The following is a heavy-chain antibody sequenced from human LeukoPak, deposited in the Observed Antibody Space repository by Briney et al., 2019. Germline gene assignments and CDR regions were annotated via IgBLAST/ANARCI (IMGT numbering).Heavy chain of an antibody. J-gene: IGHJ6*02. CDR1: GFTFDDYA. CDR3: AKDTGLPLIPGSMDV. V-gene: IGHV3-43*02. D-gene: IGHD3-10*01. Sequence: PGGSLRLSCAASGFTFDDYAMHWVRQAPGKGLEWVSLISGDGGSTYYADSVKGRFTISRDNSKNSLYLQMNSLRTEDTALYYCAKDTGLPLIPGSMDVWGQGTTGTVSS. CDR2: ISGDGGST.